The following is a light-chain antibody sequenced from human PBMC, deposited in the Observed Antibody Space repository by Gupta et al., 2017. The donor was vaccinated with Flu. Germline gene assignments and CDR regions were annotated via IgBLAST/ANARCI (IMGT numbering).Light chain of an antibody. J-gene: IGLJ1*01. V-gene: IGLV1-44*01. CDR2: GNN. CDR1: RSNIGSNY. Sequence: SVLAQPPSASGPPGQRVTISCSGSRSNIGSNYVTWYQQVPGTAPKLLIYGNNKRPSGVPDRFSGSKSGTSAALAISGLQAGEEADYYCEAWDDSLNGHYVFGTGTKVTVL. CDR3: EAWDDSLNGHYV.